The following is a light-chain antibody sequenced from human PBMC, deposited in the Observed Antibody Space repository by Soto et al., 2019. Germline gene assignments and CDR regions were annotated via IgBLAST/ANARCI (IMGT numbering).Light chain of an antibody. V-gene: IGKV1-27*01. CDR2: DVS. CDR3: QKYNSYPPT. J-gene: IGKJ4*01. CDR1: HDITID. Sequence: DIQMTQSPSSLFASVGDRVTITCRASHDITIDLAWYQQKPGKPPKLLISDVSKLQSGVPPRFSGSGYATDFTLTITNLQPEDVATYYCQKYNSYPPTFGGGTKLEI.